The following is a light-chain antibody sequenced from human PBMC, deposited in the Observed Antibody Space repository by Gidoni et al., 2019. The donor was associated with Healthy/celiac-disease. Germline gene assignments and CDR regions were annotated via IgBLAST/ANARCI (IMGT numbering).Light chain of an antibody. CDR2: LNSDGRH. J-gene: IGLJ3*02. CDR1: SGHSSYA. Sequence: QLVLTQSPSASAPLGASVKLTCTLSSGHSSYAIAWHQQQPEKGPRYLMKLNSDGRHSKGDGIPDRFSGSSSGAERYLTISSLQSEDEADYYCQTWGTGGVFGGGTKLTVL. V-gene: IGLV4-69*01. CDR3: QTWGTGGV.